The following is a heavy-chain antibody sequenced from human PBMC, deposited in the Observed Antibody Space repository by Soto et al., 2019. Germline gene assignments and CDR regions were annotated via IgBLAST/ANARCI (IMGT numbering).Heavy chain of an antibody. J-gene: IGHJ6*02. CDR1: GGTFSSYA. CDR2: IIPIFGTA. V-gene: IGHV1-69*01. D-gene: IGHD6-13*01. Sequence: QVQLVQSGAEVKKPGSSVKVSCKASGGTFSSYAISWVRQAPGQGLEWMGGIIPIFGTANYAQKFQGRVTSTADESTSTAYMELRSLRSEDTAVYYCARAGRAIPGYRSSWRHYYYYYGMDVWGQGTTVTVSS. CDR3: ARAGRAIPGYRSSWRHYYYYYGMDV.